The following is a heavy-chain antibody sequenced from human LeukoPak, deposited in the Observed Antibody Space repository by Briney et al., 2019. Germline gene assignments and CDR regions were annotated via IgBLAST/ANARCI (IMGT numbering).Heavy chain of an antibody. Sequence: EASVKVSYKASGYTFTSYGISWVRQAPGQGLEWMGWISAYNGNTNYAQKLQGRVTMTTDTSTRTAYMELSSLRSEDTAVYYCARDNDSRDPPHFDYWGQGTLVTVSS. CDR2: ISAYNGNT. D-gene: IGHD3-16*01. CDR1: GYTFTSYG. V-gene: IGHV1-18*01. J-gene: IGHJ4*02. CDR3: ARDNDSRDPPHFDY.